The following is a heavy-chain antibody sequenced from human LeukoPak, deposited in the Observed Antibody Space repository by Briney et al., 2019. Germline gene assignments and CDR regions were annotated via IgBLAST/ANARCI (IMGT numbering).Heavy chain of an antibody. V-gene: IGHV3-30*02. D-gene: IGHD3-22*01. CDR2: IRYDGSNE. CDR3: AKDYYDSSGYYPSDY. J-gene: IGHJ4*02. CDR1: GFTFSSYG. Sequence: GGSLRLSCAAPGFTFSSYGMHWVRQAPGKGLEWVAFIRYDGSNEYYADSVKGRFTISRDNSKNTLYLQMNSLRAEDTAVYYCAKDYYDSSGYYPSDYWGQGTLVTVSS.